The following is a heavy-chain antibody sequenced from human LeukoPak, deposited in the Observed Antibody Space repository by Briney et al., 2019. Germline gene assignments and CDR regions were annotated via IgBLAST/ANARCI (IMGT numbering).Heavy chain of an antibody. J-gene: IGHJ4*02. CDR3: AKEGFDS. V-gene: IGHV3-53*01. CDR2: INSGGST. CDR1: GFIVSSNY. Sequence: GGSLRLSCAASGFIVSSNYMSWVRQAPGKGLEWVSVINSGGSTYHADSVKGRFTISRDNSKNTLYLQMNSLRAEDTAVYYCAKEGFDSWGQGTLVTVSS.